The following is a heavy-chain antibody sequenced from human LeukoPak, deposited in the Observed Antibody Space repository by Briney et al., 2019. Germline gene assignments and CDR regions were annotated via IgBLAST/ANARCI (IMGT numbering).Heavy chain of an antibody. J-gene: IGHJ5*02. D-gene: IGHD1-1*01. V-gene: IGHV1-8*01. CDR1: GYTFRSHD. Sequence: GASVKVSCKASGYTFRSHDINWARQATGQGLEWMGWVSPKTGRTGYAQKFQGRVYMTTNASLSTAYMELSSLRSDDTAVYFCARESERNDGWFDPWGQGTLVTVSS. CDR2: VSPKTGRT. CDR3: ARESERNDGWFDP.